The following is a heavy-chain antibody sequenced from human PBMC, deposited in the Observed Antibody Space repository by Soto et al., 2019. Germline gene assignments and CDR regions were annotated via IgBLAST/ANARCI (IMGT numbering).Heavy chain of an antibody. Sequence: SVKVSCKASGGTSSSYAINWVRQAPGQGLEWMGGIITLFGTSNYAQNFQGRVTITADQSTSTAYMELNSLTSDDTAVYYCAREVGYGDFSAALLDWGQGTLVTVSS. CDR1: GGTSSSYA. J-gene: IGHJ4*02. V-gene: IGHV1-69*13. D-gene: IGHD2-21*02. CDR2: IITLFGTS. CDR3: AREVGYGDFSAALLD.